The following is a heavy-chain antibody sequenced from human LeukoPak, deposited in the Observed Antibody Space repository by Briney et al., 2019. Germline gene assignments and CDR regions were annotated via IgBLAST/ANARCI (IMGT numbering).Heavy chain of an antibody. J-gene: IGHJ4*02. Sequence: PGGSLRLSCAASGFTVSSNYMSWVRQAPGKGLEWVGRIKSKTDGGTTDYAAPVKGRFTISRDDSKNTLYLQMNSLKTEDTAVYYCTTDEWQGYYFDYWGQGTLVTVSS. CDR3: TTDEWQGYYFDY. V-gene: IGHV3-15*01. CDR2: IKSKTDGGTT. CDR1: GFTVSSNY. D-gene: IGHD3-3*01.